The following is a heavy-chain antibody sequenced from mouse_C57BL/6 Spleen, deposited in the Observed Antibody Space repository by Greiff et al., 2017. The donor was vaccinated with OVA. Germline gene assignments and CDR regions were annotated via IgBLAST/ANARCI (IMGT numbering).Heavy chain of an antibody. V-gene: IGHV1-22*01. CDR3: ARDTTLAGSPFDV. Sequence: VQLQQSGPELVKPGASVKMSCKASGYTFTDYNMHWVKQSHGKSLEWIGYINPNNGGTSYNQKFKGKATLTVNKSSSTAYMELRSLTSEDSAVYYCARDTTLAGSPFDVWGTGTTVTVSS. CDR2: INPNNGGT. D-gene: IGHD1-1*01. J-gene: IGHJ1*03. CDR1: GYTFTDYN.